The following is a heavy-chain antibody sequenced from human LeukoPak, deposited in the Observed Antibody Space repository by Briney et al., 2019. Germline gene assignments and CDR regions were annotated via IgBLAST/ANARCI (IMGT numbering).Heavy chain of an antibody. Sequence: PGGSLRLSCVGSGFLFNTNWMTWVRQAPGKGLEWVATIKQDGSEKYYVDSVKGRFTISRDNAKNSLYLQTNSLRAEDTAVYYCARDYSYSSSAAPHTWGQGTLVTVSS. V-gene: IGHV3-7*01. D-gene: IGHD6-6*01. CDR3: ARDYSYSSSAAPHT. CDR1: GFLFNTNW. CDR2: IKQDGSEK. J-gene: IGHJ4*02.